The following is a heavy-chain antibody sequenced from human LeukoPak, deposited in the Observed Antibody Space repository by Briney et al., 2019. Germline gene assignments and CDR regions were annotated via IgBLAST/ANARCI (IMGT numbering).Heavy chain of an antibody. CDR3: ARRAGAYSHPYDY. V-gene: IGHV3-53*01. J-gene: IGHJ4*02. CDR2: IYT. CDR1: GFPVSSNS. D-gene: IGHD4/OR15-4a*01. Sequence: PGGSLRLSCTVPGFPVSSNSMSWVRQAPGKGLERVSFIYTHYSDSVKGRFTIFRDNSNNTLYLQMNSLRAEDTAVYYCARRAGAYSHPYDYWGQGTLVTVSS.